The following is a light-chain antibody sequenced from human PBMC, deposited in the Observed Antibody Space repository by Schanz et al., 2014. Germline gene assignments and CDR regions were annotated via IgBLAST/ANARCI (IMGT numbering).Light chain of an antibody. CDR1: SSDIGRYNY. V-gene: IGLV2-8*01. J-gene: IGLJ3*02. CDR3: VLYVGTGIWV. CDR2: EVT. Sequence: QSVLTQPPSASGSPGQSVSISCTGTSSDIGRYNYVSWYQHHPGKAPKVLIYEVTKRPSGVPDRFSGSILGNKAALTITGAQADDESDYYCVLYVGTGIWVFGGGTKLTVL.